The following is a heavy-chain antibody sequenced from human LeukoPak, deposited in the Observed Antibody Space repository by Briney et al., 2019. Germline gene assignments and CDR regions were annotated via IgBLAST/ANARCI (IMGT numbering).Heavy chain of an antibody. CDR2: IKQDGSEK. D-gene: IGHD3-10*01. J-gene: IGHJ4*02. Sequence: GGSLRLSCAASGFTFSSYWMSWVRQAPGKGLEWVANIKQDGSEKYYVDSVKGRFTISRDNAKNSLYLQMNSLRAEDTAVYYCARSALGVWFGELRLPDWGQGTLVTVSS. CDR1: GFTFSSYW. V-gene: IGHV3-7*01. CDR3: ARSALGVWFGELRLPD.